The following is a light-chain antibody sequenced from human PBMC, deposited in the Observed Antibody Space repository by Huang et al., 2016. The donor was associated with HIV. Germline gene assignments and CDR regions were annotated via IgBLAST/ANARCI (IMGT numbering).Light chain of an antibody. CDR3: QQHFNSWT. V-gene: IGKV4-1*01. CDR2: WAS. Sequence: DIVMTQSPDSLAVSLGERATINCKSSQNLFYSSNNKNYLVWYQQKPRRPPKLLLYWASTRESGVPDRFSGSGSGTDFTLTISSLQAEDVAVYYCQQHFNSWTFGQGTKVEIK. J-gene: IGKJ1*01. CDR1: QNLFYSSNNKNY.